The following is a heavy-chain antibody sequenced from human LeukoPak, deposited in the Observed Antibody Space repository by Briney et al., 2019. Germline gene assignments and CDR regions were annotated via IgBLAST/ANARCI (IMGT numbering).Heavy chain of an antibody. J-gene: IGHJ4*02. D-gene: IGHD3-3*01. V-gene: IGHV4-34*01. Sequence: SETLSLTCAVYGGSFSGYYWSWIRQPPGKGLEWIGEINHSGSTNYNPSLESRVTISVDTSKNQFSLKLSSVTAADTAVYYCARGITIFGVVISRLYYFDYWGQGTLVTVSS. CDR3: ARGITIFGVVISRLYYFDY. CDR1: GGSFSGYY. CDR2: INHSGST.